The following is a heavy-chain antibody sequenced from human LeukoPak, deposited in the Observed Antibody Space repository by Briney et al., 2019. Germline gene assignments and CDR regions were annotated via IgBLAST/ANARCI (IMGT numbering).Heavy chain of an antibody. CDR2: IIPILGIA. D-gene: IGHD6-25*01. CDR3: ARRSSALDAFDI. CDR1: GGTFSNYT. J-gene: IGHJ3*02. V-gene: IGHV1-69*02. Sequence: ASVKVSCKASGGTFSNYTISWVRQAPGQGLEWMGRIIPILGIANYAQKFQGRVTITADESTSTAYMELSSLRSEDTAVYYCARRSSALDAFDIWGQGTMVTVSS.